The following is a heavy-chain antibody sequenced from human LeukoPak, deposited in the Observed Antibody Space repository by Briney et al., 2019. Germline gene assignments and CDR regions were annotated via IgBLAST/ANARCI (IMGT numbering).Heavy chain of an antibody. CDR3: AKGRSPYQLPDDAFDI. Sequence: GGSLRLSCAASGFTFSSYAMSWVRQAPGKGLEWVSAISGSGGSTYYADSVKGRFTIPRDNSKNTLYLQMNSLRAEDTAVYYCAKGRSPYQLPDDAFDIWGQGTMVTVSS. CDR2: ISGSGGST. V-gene: IGHV3-23*01. J-gene: IGHJ3*02. CDR1: GFTFSSYA. D-gene: IGHD2-2*01.